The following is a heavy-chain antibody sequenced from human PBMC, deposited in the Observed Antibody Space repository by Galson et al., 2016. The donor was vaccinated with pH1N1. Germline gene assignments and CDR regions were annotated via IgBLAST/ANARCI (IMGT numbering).Heavy chain of an antibody. CDR2: MSYDGSKR. V-gene: IGHV3-30*18. CDR3: AKDVLDCSGGRCDPDFPLRNWFDP. D-gene: IGHD2-15*01. CDR1: GFTFSGCG. Sequence: SLRLSCAASGFTFSGCGMHWVRQAPGKGLEWVAVMSYDGSKRFFADSVKGRFTISRDNSKNTLYLEMNSLRVEDTAVYYCAKDVLDCSGGRCDPDFPLRNWFDPWGLGTLVTVSS. J-gene: IGHJ5*02.